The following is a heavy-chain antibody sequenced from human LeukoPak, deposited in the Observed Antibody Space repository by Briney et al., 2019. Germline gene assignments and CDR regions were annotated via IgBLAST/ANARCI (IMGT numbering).Heavy chain of an antibody. CDR1: GGSISSSDYF. CDR2: ISYSESA. V-gene: IGHV4-39*07. J-gene: IGHJ5*02. CDR3: ARGFGDWGLSWFDP. D-gene: IGHD3-10*01. Sequence: SETLSLTCTVSGGSISSSDYFWGWIRQPPGKGLEWIGTISYSESAYYNPSLKSRVTISVDTSKNQFSLKLTSVTAADTAVYYCARGFGDWGLSWFDPWGQGTLVTVSS.